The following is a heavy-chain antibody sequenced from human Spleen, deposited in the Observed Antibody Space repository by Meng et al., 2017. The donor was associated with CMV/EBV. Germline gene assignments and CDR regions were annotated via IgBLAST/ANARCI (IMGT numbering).Heavy chain of an antibody. J-gene: IGHJ6*02. Sequence: SETLSLTCTVSGGSISSYYWSWIRQPPGKGLEWIGYIYYSGSTKYNPSLKSRVTISVDTSKNQFSLRLSSVTAADTAVYYCAREKFQADFWSGSQVYYGMDVWGQGTTVTVS. CDR3: AREKFQADFWSGSQVYYGMDV. D-gene: IGHD3-3*01. CDR2: IYYSGST. CDR1: GGSISSYY. V-gene: IGHV4-59*01.